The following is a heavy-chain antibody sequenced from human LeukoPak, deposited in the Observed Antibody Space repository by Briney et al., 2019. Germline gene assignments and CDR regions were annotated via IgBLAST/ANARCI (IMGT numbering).Heavy chain of an antibody. CDR1: GYSFTSNY. Sequence: ASVKVSCKASGYSFTSNYIHWVRQAPGQGLEWMGMIYPRNGSTSYAQKFQGRVTVTRDTSTSTVHMELSGLRSEDTAVYYCARDQEAFDYWGQGTLVTVSS. CDR3: ARDQEAFDY. J-gene: IGHJ4*02. CDR2: IYPRNGST. V-gene: IGHV1-46*01.